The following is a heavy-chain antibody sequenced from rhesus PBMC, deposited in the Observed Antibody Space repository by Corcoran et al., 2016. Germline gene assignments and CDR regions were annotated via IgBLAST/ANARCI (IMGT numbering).Heavy chain of an antibody. CDR1: GGSISDNYR. CDR3: ARGGMDY. V-gene: IGHV4S10*01. Sequence: QVQLQESGPGVVKPSETLSLTCAVSGGSISDNYRWSWLRQPPGKGLEWIGYIYGSSTTTTHNPSLNSRVTISKDTSKNQFSLKLRSVTAADTAVYYCARGGMDYWGQGVLVTVSS. J-gene: IGHJ4*01. CDR2: IYGSSTTT. D-gene: IGHD1-32*01.